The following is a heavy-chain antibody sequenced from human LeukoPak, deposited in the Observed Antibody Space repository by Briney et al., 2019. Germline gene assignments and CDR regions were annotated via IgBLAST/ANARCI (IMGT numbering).Heavy chain of an antibody. CDR1: GITFSSYA. D-gene: IGHD3-10*01. CDR2: ISSSGSLT. V-gene: IGHV3-23*01. Sequence: GGSLRLSCAVSGITFSSYAMTWVRQAPGKGLEWVSSISSSGSLTYYADSVKGRFTISRDNSKSILFLQMNSLTVEDTAVYYWAKGWFGETLHGPHDYWGQGALVTVSS. CDR3: AKGWFGETLHGPHDY. J-gene: IGHJ4*02.